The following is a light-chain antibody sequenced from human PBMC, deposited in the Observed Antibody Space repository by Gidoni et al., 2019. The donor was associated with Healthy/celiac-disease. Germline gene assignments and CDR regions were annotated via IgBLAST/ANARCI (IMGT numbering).Light chain of an antibody. J-gene: IGKJ5*01. CDR3: QQYGSSPIT. Sequence: EIVLTQSPGTLSLSPGERATLSCRASQSVSSSYLAWYQQKPGQAPRLLIYGASSRATVIPYRFSGSGSGTDFTLTISRLEPEDFAVYYCQQYGSSPITFXQXTRLEIK. CDR1: QSVSSSY. V-gene: IGKV3-20*01. CDR2: GAS.